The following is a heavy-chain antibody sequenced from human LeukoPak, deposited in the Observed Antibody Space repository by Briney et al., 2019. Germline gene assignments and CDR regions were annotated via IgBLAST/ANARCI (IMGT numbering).Heavy chain of an antibody. J-gene: IGHJ3*02. CDR3: ARLGVNDAFDI. V-gene: IGHV4-39*01. Sequence: SETLSLTCTVSGGSISSSSYYWGWIRQPPGKGLEWIGRIYYSGSTYYNPSLKRRVTISVDTSKNQFSQKLSSVSAADAAVYYCARLGVNDAFDIWGQGTMVTVSS. D-gene: IGHD2-21*01. CDR2: IYYSGST. CDR1: GGSISSSSYY.